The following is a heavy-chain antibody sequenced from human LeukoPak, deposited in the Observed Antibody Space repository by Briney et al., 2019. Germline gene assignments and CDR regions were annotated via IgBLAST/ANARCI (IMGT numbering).Heavy chain of an antibody. D-gene: IGHD6-13*01. CDR1: GFTSSDYY. CDR3: ARAAADTIGYFQH. Sequence: GGSLRLSCAASGFTSSDYYMSWIRQAPGKGLEWISYISSSGSTIYCADSVKGRFTISRDNAKNSLYLQMNSPRAEDTAVYYCARAAADTIGYFQHWGQGTLVTVSS. V-gene: IGHV3-11*01. CDR2: ISSSGSTI. J-gene: IGHJ1*01.